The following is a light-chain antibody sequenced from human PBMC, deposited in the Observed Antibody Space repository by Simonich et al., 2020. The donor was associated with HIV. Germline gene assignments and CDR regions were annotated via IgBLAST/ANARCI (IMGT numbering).Light chain of an antibody. J-gene: IGLJ3*02. CDR1: SSDVGGYNY. V-gene: IGLV2-14*03. CDR3: CSYTSSSTWV. Sequence: QSALTQPASVSGSPGQSITISCTGTSSDVGGYNYVSWYQQHPGKAPKLMIYDVSKRPSVVSDCFSGSKSGNTASLAISGLQAEDEADYYCCSYTSSSTWVFGGGTKLTVL. CDR2: DVS.